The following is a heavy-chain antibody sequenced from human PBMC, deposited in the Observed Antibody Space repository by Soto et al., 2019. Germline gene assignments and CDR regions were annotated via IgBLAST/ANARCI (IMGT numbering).Heavy chain of an antibody. CDR1: GFTFSSYA. V-gene: IGHV3-23*01. CDR2: ISGSGGST. J-gene: IGHJ4*02. D-gene: IGHD4-17*01. CDR3: AKTGHDYGDYDYVYFDY. Sequence: PGGSLRLSCAASGFTFSSYAMSWVRQAPGKGLEWVSAISGSGGSTYYADSVKGRVTISRDNSKNTLYLQMNSLRAEDTAVYYCAKTGHDYGDYDYVYFDYWGQGTLVTVSS.